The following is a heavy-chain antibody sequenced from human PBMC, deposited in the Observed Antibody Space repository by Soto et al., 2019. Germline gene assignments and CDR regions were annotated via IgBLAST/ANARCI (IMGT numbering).Heavy chain of an antibody. J-gene: IGHJ3*02. CDR3: AREGYTFGPGAVSGAFDI. Sequence: QVQLVQSATEVRKPGSSVKVSCRASGGTFGSNAISWVRQAPGQGLEWMGNIIPIFGTTKSSQNFQGRVTISADESKKPAYMELSRLRSEDTAIYFCAREGYTFGPGAVSGAFDIWGQGTMVTVSS. CDR2: IIPIFGTT. CDR1: GGTFGSNA. V-gene: IGHV1-69*15. D-gene: IGHD1-1*01.